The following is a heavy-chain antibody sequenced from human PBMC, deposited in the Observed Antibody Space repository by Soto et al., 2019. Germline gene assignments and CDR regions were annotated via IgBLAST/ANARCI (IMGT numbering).Heavy chain of an antibody. V-gene: IGHV1-8*01. J-gene: IGHJ6*02. CDR3: ARAYYDFWSGYLGGSDYYYYGMGV. Sequence: ASVKVSCKASGYTFTSYAINRVRQATGQGLEWMGWMNPNSGNTEYAQKFQGRLTMTRNTSISTAYMELSSLKSEDTAVYYCARAYYDFWSGYLGGSDYYYYGMGVWRQRTTVTVSS. CDR1: GYTFTSYA. CDR2: MNPNSGNT. D-gene: IGHD3-3*01.